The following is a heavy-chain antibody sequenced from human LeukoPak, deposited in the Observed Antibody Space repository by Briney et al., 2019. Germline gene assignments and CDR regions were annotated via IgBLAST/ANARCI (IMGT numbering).Heavy chain of an antibody. CDR2: ISSSSSYI. Sequence: GGSLRLSCAASGFTFSSYSMNWVRQAPGKGLEWVSSISSSSSYIYYADSVKGRFTISRDNAKNSLYLQMNSLRAEDTAVYYCARDYGDYASDAFDIWGQGTMVTVSS. CDR3: ARDYGDYASDAFDI. D-gene: IGHD4-17*01. CDR1: GFTFSSYS. V-gene: IGHV3-21*01. J-gene: IGHJ3*02.